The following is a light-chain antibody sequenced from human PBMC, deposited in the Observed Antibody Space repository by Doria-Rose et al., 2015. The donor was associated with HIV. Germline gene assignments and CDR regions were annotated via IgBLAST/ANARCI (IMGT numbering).Light chain of an antibody. CDR1: QSLLYTSKNY. V-gene: IGKV4-1*01. J-gene: IGKJ3*01. CDR3: QQYYDTPS. CDR2: WAS. Sequence: EIVMTQSPESLGMSLGEWATLNCKSNQSLLYTSKNYLAWYQQKPGRPPKLLIYWASTRQSGVPARFSGSGSGTDFTLTISSLEAEDVAVYYCQQYYDTPSFGPGTTVDIK.